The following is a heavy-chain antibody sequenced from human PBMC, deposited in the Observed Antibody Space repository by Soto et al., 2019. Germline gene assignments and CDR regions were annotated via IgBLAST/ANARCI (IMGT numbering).Heavy chain of an antibody. CDR3: ARKDHYYENWFDP. Sequence: QVQLVESGGGVVQTGRSLRLSCAASGFTFSSYGMHWVRQATGKGLEWVAVIWYDGSNKYYADSVKGRFTISRDNSKNTLYLQMNSLRADDTAVYYCARKDHYYENWFDPWGQGTLVTVSS. J-gene: IGHJ5*02. D-gene: IGHD3-22*01. V-gene: IGHV3-33*01. CDR1: GFTFSSYG. CDR2: IWYDGSNK.